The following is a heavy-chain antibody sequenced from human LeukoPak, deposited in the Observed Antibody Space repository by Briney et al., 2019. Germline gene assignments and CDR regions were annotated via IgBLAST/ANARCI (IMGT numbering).Heavy chain of an antibody. Sequence: SETLSLTCAVYGGSFSGYYWSWICQPPGKGLEWIGEINHSGSTNYNPSLKSRVTISVDTSKNQFSLKLSSVTAADTAVYYCARGRNLLSHWGQGTLVTVSS. V-gene: IGHV4-34*01. CDR3: ARGRNLLSH. CDR2: INHSGST. D-gene: IGHD1-14*01. J-gene: IGHJ4*02. CDR1: GGSFSGYY.